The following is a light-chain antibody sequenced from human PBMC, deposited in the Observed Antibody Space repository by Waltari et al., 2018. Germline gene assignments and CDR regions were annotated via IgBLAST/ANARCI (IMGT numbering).Light chain of an antibody. Sequence: EIVLTQSPDTLSLSPGDRATLSCRAGQSVSRTLAWYQQKPGQAPRLLIYAASSRATGVPDSFSGSVSGTDFSLTISRLEPEDFEVYYCQKYGTLPATFGQGTKVEIK. CDR3: QKYGTLPAT. V-gene: IGKV3-20*01. J-gene: IGKJ1*01. CDR2: AAS. CDR1: QSVSRT.